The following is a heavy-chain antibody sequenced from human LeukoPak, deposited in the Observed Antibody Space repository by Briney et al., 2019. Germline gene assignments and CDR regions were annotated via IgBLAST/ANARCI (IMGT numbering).Heavy chain of an antibody. CDR1: RFNFISNW. D-gene: IGHD2-15*01. J-gene: IGHJ4*02. CDR3: AKAGAVVVVVAKFFDY. CDR2: ISGSGGST. V-gene: IGHV3-23*01. Sequence: PGGSLRLSCAASRFNFISNWMSWVRQAPGKGLEWVSAISGSGGSTYYADSVKGRFTISRDNSKNTLYLQMNSLRAEDTAVYYCAKAGAVVVVVAKFFDYWGQGTLVTVSS.